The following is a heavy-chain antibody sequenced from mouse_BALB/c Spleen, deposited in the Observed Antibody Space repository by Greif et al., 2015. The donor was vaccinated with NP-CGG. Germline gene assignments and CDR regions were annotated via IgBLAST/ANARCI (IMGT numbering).Heavy chain of an antibody. V-gene: IGHV1-54*01. CDR3: ARHYYGSSYPAWFAY. Sequence: VQGVESGAELVRPGTSVKVSCKASGYAFTNYLIEWVKQRPGQGLEWIGVVNPGSGGTNYNEKFKGKATLTADKSSSSAYMQLSRLTSDDSAVYFCARHYYGSSYPAWFAYWGQGTLVTVSA. D-gene: IGHD1-1*01. CDR1: GYAFTNYL. J-gene: IGHJ3*01. CDR2: VNPGSGGT.